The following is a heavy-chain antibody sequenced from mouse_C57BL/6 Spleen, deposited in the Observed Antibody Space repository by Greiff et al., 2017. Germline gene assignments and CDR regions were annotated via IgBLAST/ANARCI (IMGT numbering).Heavy chain of an antibody. CDR3: ARGDYGSSYRDWYFDV. CDR2: ISDGGSYT. CDR1: GFTFSSYA. Sequence: EVKLMESGGGLVKPGGSLKLSCAASGFTFSSYAMSWVRQTPEKRLEWVATISDGGSYTYYPDNVKGRFTISRDNAKNNLYLQMSHLKSEDTAMYYCARGDYGSSYRDWYFDVWGTGTTVTVSS. D-gene: IGHD1-1*01. J-gene: IGHJ1*03. V-gene: IGHV5-4*03.